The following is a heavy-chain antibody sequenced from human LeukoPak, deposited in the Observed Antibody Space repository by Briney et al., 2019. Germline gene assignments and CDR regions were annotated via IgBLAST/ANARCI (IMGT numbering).Heavy chain of an antibody. CDR2: ISAHNGDT. V-gene: IGHV1-18*01. CDR1: GYMLISYV. Sequence: GASVKVSCKASGYMLISYVISWLRQAPGQGLEWMGCISAHNGDTNYAQQFQGRVTMTTDTSTSTIYMELRSLRYDDTAVYCCAREVREEMAPEVETDAFDIWGQGTMVTVSS. D-gene: IGHD5-24*01. J-gene: IGHJ3*02. CDR3: AREVREEMAPEVETDAFDI.